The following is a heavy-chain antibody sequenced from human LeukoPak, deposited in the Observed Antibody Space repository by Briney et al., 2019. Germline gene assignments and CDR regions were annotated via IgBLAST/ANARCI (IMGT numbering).Heavy chain of an antibody. CDR1: GGSISSYY. CDR3: ARESYDYVWGSYEQAVYYYYYMDV. Sequence: PSETLSLTCTVSGGSISSYYWSWIRQPAGKGLEWIGRIYTSGSTNYNPSLKSRVTMSVDTSKNQFSLKLSSVTAADTAVYNCARESYDYVWGSYEQAVYYYYYMDVWGKGTTVTVSS. D-gene: IGHD3-16*01. CDR2: IYTSGST. V-gene: IGHV4-4*07. J-gene: IGHJ6*03.